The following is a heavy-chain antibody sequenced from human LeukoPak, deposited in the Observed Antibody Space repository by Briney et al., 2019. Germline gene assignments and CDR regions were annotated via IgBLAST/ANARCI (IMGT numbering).Heavy chain of an antibody. CDR2: IYPGDSDT. J-gene: IGHJ4*02. CDR1: GYSFSIYW. V-gene: IGHV5-51*01. D-gene: IGHD2-2*01. CDR3: ARQRYCSTTSCSFYFDY. Sequence: GESLKISCKGSGYSFSIYWIGWVRQMRGKGLEWMGIIYPGDSDTRYSPSFQGQVTISAARSVSTAYLQWSSLKASDTAMYYCARQRYCSTTSCSFYFDYWGQGTLVTVSS.